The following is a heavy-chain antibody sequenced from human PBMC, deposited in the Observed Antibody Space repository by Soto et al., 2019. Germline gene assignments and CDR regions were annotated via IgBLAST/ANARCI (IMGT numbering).Heavy chain of an antibody. V-gene: IGHV3-23*01. CDR1: GFTFSSFA. CDR2: ISGSGGST. D-gene: IGHD6-13*01. J-gene: IGHJ4*02. Sequence: GGSLRLSCAASGFTFSSFAMSWVRQAPGKGLDWVSAISGSGGSTYSADSVKGRLTISRDNSKNTLYLQMSSLRAEDTAVYYCARGFSAGKGSTPDFWGQGSLVTVSS. CDR3: ARGFSAGKGSTPDF.